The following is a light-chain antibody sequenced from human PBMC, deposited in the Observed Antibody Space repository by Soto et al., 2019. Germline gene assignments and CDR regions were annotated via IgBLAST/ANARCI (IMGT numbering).Light chain of an antibody. CDR3: CSYAGSSTNYV. V-gene: IGLV2-11*01. CDR1: NSDVGGYNS. J-gene: IGLJ1*01. Sequence: QSALTQPRSVSGSPGQSVTISCSGTNSDVGGYNSVAWYQQKPGEAPKLLLYSVTKRPSGVPDRFSGSKSGNMASLIISGLQAEDEAGYYCCSYAGSSTNYVFGTGTKLTVL. CDR2: SVT.